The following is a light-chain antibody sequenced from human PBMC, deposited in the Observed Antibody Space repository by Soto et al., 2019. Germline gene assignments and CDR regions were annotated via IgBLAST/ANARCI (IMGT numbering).Light chain of an antibody. CDR1: SSNIGSNT. V-gene: IGLV1-44*01. CDR2: SNN. Sequence: QSVLTQPPSASGTPGQRVTISCSGSSSNIGSNTVNWYQQLPVTAPKLLIYSNNQRPSGVPDRLSGSKSGTSASLAISGLQSEDEDDYYCAAWDDGLNGVVFGGGTKVTVL. J-gene: IGLJ2*01. CDR3: AAWDDGLNGVV.